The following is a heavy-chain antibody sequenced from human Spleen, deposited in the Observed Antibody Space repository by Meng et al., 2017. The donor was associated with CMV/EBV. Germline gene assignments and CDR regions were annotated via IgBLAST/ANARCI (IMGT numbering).Heavy chain of an antibody. CDR3: ARGSGIYYDNYGP. Sequence: GGSLRLSCKVSGFTFSDSGMGWVRHGPGKGLEWVSTIDGSGSDTHYADSVKGRFTISRDNSKNSLYLQMNSLRAEDTAVYYCARGSGIYYDNYGPLGQGTLVTVSS. CDR1: GFTFSDSG. V-gene: IGHV3-23*01. D-gene: IGHD3-22*01. CDR2: IDGSGSDT. J-gene: IGHJ5*02.